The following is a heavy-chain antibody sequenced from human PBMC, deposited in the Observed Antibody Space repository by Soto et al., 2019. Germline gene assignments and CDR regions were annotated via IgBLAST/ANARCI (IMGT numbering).Heavy chain of an antibody. CDR3: ARVIVVVVAATDCYFDY. D-gene: IGHD2-15*01. CDR1: GFTFTSSA. J-gene: IGHJ4*02. Sequence: ASVKVSCKASGFTFTSSAVQWVRQARGQRLEWIGWISAYNGNTNYAQKLQGRVTMTTDTSTSTAYMELRSLRSDDTAVYYCARVIVVVVAATDCYFDYWGQGTLVTVSS. V-gene: IGHV1-18*01. CDR2: ISAYNGNT.